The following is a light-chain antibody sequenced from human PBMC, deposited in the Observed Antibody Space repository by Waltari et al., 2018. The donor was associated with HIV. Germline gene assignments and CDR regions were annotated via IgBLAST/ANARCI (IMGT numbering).Light chain of an antibody. CDR3: QHYGTSPRTT. CDR2: GGS. CDR1: QVFNSTY. Sequence: EVVLKQSPGTLSFSPGERASISGRASQVFNSTYLVRYQQKPGQAHRFLIYGGSSRATGIPDRFSGSGSGTDFTLTISRLEAEDFAVYYCQHYGTSPRTTFGQGTKLEIK. J-gene: IGKJ2*01. V-gene: IGKV3-20*01.